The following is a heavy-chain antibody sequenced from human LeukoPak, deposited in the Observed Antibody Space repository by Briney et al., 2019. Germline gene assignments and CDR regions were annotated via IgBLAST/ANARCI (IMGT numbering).Heavy chain of an antibody. CDR2: ISGYNGNT. V-gene: IGHV1-18*01. J-gene: IGHJ4*02. CDR3: AREDYYDSSGADY. Sequence: ASVKVSCKASGYTFTSYGISWVRQAPGQGLEWMGWISGYNGNTNYAQKTQGRVTMTTDTSTSTAYMELRSLRSDDTGVYSCAREDYYDSSGADYWGQGTLVTVSS. CDR1: GYTFTSYG. D-gene: IGHD3-22*01.